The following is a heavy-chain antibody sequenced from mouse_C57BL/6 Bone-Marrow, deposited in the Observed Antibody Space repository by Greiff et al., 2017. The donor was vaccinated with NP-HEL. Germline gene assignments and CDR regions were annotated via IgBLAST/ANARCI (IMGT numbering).Heavy chain of an antibody. J-gene: IGHJ4*01. CDR3: ERESYAMDY. V-gene: IGHV1-26*01. CDR2: INPNTGGT. CDR1: GYTFTDYY. Sequence: EVQLQQSGPELVKPGASVKISCKASGYTFTDYYMNWVKQSHGKSLEWIGDINPNTGGTSYNQQFKGKATLTVDKSSSTAYMELRSLTSEDSAVYYCERESYAMDYWGQGTSVTVSS.